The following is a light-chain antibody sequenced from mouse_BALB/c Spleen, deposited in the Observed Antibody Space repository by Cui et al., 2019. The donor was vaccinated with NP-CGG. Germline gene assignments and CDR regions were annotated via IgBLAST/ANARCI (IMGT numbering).Light chain of an antibody. CDR2: GTN. V-gene: IGLV1*01. CDR3: ALWYSNHWV. Sequence: QAVVPQASPLTTSPGETVTLTCRSSTGAVTTSNYANWVQEKPDHLFTGLIGGTNNRVPGVPARFSGSLIGDKAALTITGAQTEDEAIYFCALWYSNHWVFGGGTKLTVL. CDR1: TGAVTTSNY. J-gene: IGLJ1*01.